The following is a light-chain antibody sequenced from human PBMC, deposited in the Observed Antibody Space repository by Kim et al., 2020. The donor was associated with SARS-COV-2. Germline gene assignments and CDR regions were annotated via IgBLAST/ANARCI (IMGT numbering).Light chain of an antibody. CDR3: QRYNSYSRT. CDR2: DAS. V-gene: IGKV1-5*01. CDR1: QSISTW. Sequence: SSSVGDSVTITCRASQSISTWLAWYQQKPVKAPKLLIYDASSLESGVPSRFSGSGSGTEFTLTINSLQPDDFATYYCQRYNSYSRTFGQGTKLEIK. J-gene: IGKJ2*01.